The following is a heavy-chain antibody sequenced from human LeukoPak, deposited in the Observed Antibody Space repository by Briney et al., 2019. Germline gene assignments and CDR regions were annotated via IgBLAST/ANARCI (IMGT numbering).Heavy chain of an antibody. CDR3: ARDMMGPGACIDH. D-gene: IGHD1-26*01. CDR2: IDIEGSGT. J-gene: IGHJ4*02. CDR1: GFTFSSYW. Sequence: GGSLRLSCAASGFTFSSYWMLWVRQVPGKGLVWVSRIDIEGSGTAYADSVKGRFTVSRDDAKSTLYLQMNSLRAEDTGVYYCARDMMGPGACIDHWGQGTLVTVSS. V-gene: IGHV3-74*01.